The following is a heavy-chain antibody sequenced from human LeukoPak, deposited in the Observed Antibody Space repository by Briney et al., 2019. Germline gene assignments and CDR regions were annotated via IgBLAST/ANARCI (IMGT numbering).Heavy chain of an antibody. J-gene: IGHJ6*02. CDR3: ARGRGVAAVYYGMDV. Sequence: PSETLSLTCTVSGGSISSYYWNWIRQPPGKGLEWIGYIYYSGSTNYNPSLKSRVTISVDTSKNQFSLKLTSVTAADTAVYYCARGRGVAAVYYGMDVWGQGTTVTVSS. CDR2: IYYSGST. D-gene: IGHD6-13*01. CDR1: GGSISSYY. V-gene: IGHV4-59*01.